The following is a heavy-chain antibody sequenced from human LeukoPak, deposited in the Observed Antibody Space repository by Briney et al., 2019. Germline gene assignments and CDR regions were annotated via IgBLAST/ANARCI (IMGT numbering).Heavy chain of an antibody. CDR1: GFTFSSYS. Sequence: PGRSLRLSCAASGFTFSSYSMNWVRQAPGKGLEWVSSISSSSYIYYADSVKGRFTISRDNAKNSLYLQMNSLRAEDTAVYYCWRDLDLYWAPFDYLGQGNPVHVS. J-gene: IGHJ4*02. CDR3: WRDLDLYWAPFDY. D-gene: IGHD2-8*02. CDR2: ISSSSYI. V-gene: IGHV3-21*01.